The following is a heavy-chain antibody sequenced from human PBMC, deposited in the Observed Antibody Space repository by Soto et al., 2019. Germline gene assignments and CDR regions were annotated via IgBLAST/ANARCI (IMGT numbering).Heavy chain of an antibody. CDR3: ARDRLNVYYYDSSGYGFDY. D-gene: IGHD3-22*01. Sequence: GASVKVSCKASGYTFTSYGISWVRQAPGQGLEWMGWISAYNGNTNYAQKLQGRVTMTTDTSTSTAYMELRSLRSDDTAVYYCARDRLNVYYYDSSGYGFDYWGQGTLVTVSS. V-gene: IGHV1-18*01. J-gene: IGHJ4*02. CDR1: GYTFTSYG. CDR2: ISAYNGNT.